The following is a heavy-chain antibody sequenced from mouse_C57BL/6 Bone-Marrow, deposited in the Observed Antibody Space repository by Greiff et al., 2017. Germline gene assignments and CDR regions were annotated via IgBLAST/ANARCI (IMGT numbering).Heavy chain of an antibody. CDR2: ISDGGSYT. D-gene: IGHD2-2*01. Sequence: EVQVVESGGGLVKPGGSLKLSCAASGFTFSSYAMSWVRQTPEKRLEWVATISDGGSYTYYPDNVKGRFTISRDNAKNHLYLQMSHLKSEDTAMYYCARDRLRRGFYYFDYWGQGTTLTVSS. J-gene: IGHJ2*01. V-gene: IGHV5-4*01. CDR1: GFTFSSYA. CDR3: ARDRLRRGFYYFDY.